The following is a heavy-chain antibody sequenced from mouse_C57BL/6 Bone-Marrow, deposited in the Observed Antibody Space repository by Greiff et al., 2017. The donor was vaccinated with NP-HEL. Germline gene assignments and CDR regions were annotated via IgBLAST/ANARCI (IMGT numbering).Heavy chain of an antibody. CDR3: ARQTYGSSHWYFDV. D-gene: IGHD1-1*01. CDR1: GFTFSSYT. J-gene: IGHJ1*03. V-gene: IGHV5-9*01. CDR2: ISGGGGNT. Sequence: DVHLVESGGGLVKPGGSLKLSCAASGFTFSSYTMSWVRQTPEKRLEWVATISGGGGNTYYPDSVKGRFTISRDNAKNTLYLQMSSLRSEDTALYYCARQTYGSSHWYFDVWGTGTTVTVSS.